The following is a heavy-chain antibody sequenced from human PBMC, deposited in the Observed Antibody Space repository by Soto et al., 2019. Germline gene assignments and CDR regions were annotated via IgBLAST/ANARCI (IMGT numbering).Heavy chain of an antibody. D-gene: IGHD6-19*01. CDR3: AKDQGYSSGWEMWFDP. J-gene: IGHJ5*02. Sequence: GGSLRLSCAASGYTFSSYGMHWVRQAPGKGLEWVAVISYDGSNKYYADSVKGRFTISRDNSKNTLYLQMNSLRAEDTAVYYCAKDQGYSSGWEMWFDPWGQGTLVTVSS. V-gene: IGHV3-30*18. CDR1: GYTFSSYG. CDR2: ISYDGSNK.